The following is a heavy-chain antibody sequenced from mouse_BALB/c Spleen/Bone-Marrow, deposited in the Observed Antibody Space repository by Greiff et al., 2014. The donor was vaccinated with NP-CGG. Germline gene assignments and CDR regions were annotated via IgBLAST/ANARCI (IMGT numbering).Heavy chain of an antibody. V-gene: IGHV5-12*01. CDR2: ISNGGGST. D-gene: IGHD2-3*01. CDR1: GFTFSDYY. J-gene: IGHJ3*01. Sequence: EVQLVESGGGLVQPGGSLKLSCAPSGFTFSDYYMYWVRQTPEKRLEWVAYISNGGGSTYYPDTVKGRFTISRDNAKNTLYLQMSRLKSEDTAMYYCARPLYDGYYVAYWGQGTLVTVSA. CDR3: ARPLYDGYYVAY.